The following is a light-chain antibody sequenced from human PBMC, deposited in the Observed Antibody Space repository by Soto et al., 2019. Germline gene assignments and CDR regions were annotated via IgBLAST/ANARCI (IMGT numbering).Light chain of an antibody. CDR3: QQYGSSPLFT. CDR2: AVS. V-gene: IGKV3-20*01. J-gene: IGKJ2*01. CDR1: QSVSSSY. Sequence: EIVLTQSPGTLSLSPGERATLSCRASQSVSSSYLAWYQQKPGRAPRLLIYAVSSRATGIPDRFSGSGSGTEFTLNIRRLEPESFAGYYCQQYGSSPLFTFGQGTKLEIK.